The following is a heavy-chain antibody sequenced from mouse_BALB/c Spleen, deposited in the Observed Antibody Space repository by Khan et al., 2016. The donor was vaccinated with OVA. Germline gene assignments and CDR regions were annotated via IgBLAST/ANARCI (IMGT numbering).Heavy chain of an antibody. CDR1: GFTFSSYG. D-gene: IGHD1-1*01. Sequence: EVELVESGGGLVQPGGSLKLSCAASGFTFSSYGMSWIRQTPEKRLELVATINSAGDYAYSPDSVEGRFTISRDNAKNTLYLQMSSLKSEDTAMYYCARVLYYYGSYFAVWGQGTTLTVSP. J-gene: IGHJ2*01. CDR2: INSAGDYA. V-gene: IGHV5-6-3*01. CDR3: ARVLYYYGSYFAV.